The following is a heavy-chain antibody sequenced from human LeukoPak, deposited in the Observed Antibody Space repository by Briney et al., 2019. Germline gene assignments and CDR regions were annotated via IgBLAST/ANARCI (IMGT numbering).Heavy chain of an antibody. V-gene: IGHV4-30-2*01. CDR3: ARSWSGYYYGMDV. J-gene: IGHJ6*02. CDR1: GGSISSGGYS. CDR2: IYHSGST. D-gene: IGHD3-3*01. Sequence: TQTLWLTCAVSGGSISSGGYSWSWIRQPPGKGLEWIGYIYHSGSTYYNPSLKSRVTISVDRSKNQFSLKLSSVTAADTAVYYCARSWSGYYYGMDVWGQGTTVTVSS.